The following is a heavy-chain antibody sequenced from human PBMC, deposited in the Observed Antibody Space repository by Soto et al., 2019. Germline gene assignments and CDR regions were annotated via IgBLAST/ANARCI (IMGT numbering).Heavy chain of an antibody. Sequence: DVQLLESGGGLVQPEGSLRLSCAASGFTFSSYAMGWVRQGPGKGLEWVAVVSIGGSTHYADSVRGRFTISRDSSKNTPSLQLNSLTAEDSAVYFCAKRRGAGGHFDYWGQGALVTVSS. D-gene: IGHD2-15*01. CDR3: AKRRGAGGHFDY. CDR2: VSIGGST. CDR1: GFTFSSYA. V-gene: IGHV3-23*01. J-gene: IGHJ4*02.